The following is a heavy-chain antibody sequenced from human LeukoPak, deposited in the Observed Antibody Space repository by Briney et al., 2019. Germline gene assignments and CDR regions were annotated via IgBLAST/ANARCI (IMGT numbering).Heavy chain of an antibody. CDR1: GYTFTSYD. CDR3: ASEVQLERRGFDY. V-gene: IGHV1-8*01. D-gene: IGHD1-1*01. Sequence: GASVKVSCKASGYTFTSYDINWVRQATGQGLEWMGWMNPNSGNTGYAQKFQGRVTMTGNTSISTAYMELSSLRSEDTAVYYCASEVQLERRGFDYWGQGTLVTVSS. J-gene: IGHJ4*02. CDR2: MNPNSGNT.